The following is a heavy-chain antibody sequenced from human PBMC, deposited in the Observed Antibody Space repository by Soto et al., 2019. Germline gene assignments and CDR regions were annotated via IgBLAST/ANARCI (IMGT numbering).Heavy chain of an antibody. CDR1: GYSFTNYW. D-gene: IGHD6-13*01. CDR2: IYPGDSDT. CDR3: ARRVSSSWYPGIGWFDP. V-gene: IGHV5-51*01. Sequence: GESLKISCKGSGYSFTNYWIGWVRQMPGKGLEWMGIIYPGDSDTRYSPSFQGQVTISADKSISTAYLQWSSLKASDTAMYYCARRVSSSWYPGIGWFDPWGQGTLVPVSS. J-gene: IGHJ5*02.